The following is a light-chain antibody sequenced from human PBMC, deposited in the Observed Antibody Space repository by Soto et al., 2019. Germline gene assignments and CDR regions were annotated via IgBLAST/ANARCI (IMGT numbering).Light chain of an antibody. CDR1: SSDVGSYNL. J-gene: IGLJ1*01. Sequence: QSALTQPASVSGSPGQSITISCTGTSSDVGSYNLVSWYQQHPGKAPKLMIYEVSKRPSGVSNRFSGSKSGNTASLTISGLQAEDEADYDCCSYAGSSTFSYVFGTGTKVTVL. CDR3: CSYAGSSTFSYV. CDR2: EVS. V-gene: IGLV2-23*02.